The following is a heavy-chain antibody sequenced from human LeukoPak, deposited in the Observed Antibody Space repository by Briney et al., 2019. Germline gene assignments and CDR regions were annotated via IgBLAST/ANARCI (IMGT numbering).Heavy chain of an antibody. J-gene: IGHJ5*02. CDR1: GYTFTSYA. Sequence: ASVKVSCKASGYTFTSYAMNWVRQAPGQGLEWMGWINTNTGNPTYAQGFTGRFVFSLDTSVSTAYLQISSLKAEDTAVYYCARLPYSSSWYFLGNWFDPWGQGPLVTVSS. V-gene: IGHV7-4-1*02. D-gene: IGHD6-13*01. CDR3: ARLPYSSSWYFLGNWFDP. CDR2: INTNTGNP.